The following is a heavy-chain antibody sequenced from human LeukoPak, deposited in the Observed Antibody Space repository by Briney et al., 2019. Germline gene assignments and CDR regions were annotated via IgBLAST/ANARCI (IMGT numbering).Heavy chain of an antibody. Sequence: GGSLRLSCAVSGFTVFNNYMSWVRQAPGKGLEWVSYISSSSSTIYYADSVKGRFTISRDNAKNSLYLQMNSLRDEDTAVYYCARDRRDYWGQGTLVTVSS. J-gene: IGHJ4*02. V-gene: IGHV3-48*02. CDR1: GFTVFNNY. CDR2: ISSSSSTI. CDR3: ARDRRDY.